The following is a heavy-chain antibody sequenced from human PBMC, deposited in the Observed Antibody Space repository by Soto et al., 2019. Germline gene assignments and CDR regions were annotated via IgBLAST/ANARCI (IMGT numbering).Heavy chain of an antibody. V-gene: IGHV3-33*01. D-gene: IGHD3-3*01. J-gene: IGHJ6*02. Sequence: GGSLRLSCAASGFTFSSYGMHWVRQAPGKGLEWVAVIWYDGSNKYYADSVKGRFTISRDNSKNTLYLQMNSLRAEDTAVYYCASDFDYYYYGMDVWGQGTTVTVSS. CDR3: ASDFDYYYYGMDV. CDR2: IWYDGSNK. CDR1: GFTFSSYG.